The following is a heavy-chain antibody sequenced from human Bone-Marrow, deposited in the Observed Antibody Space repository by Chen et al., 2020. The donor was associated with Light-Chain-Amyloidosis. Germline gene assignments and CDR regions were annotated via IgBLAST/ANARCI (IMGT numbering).Heavy chain of an antibody. D-gene: IGHD3-10*01. J-gene: IGHJ4*02. CDR3: ARGLFGSGSALPLDF. Sequence: EVQLLESGGGLVQPGVSLRLSCAASGFTFSSYAMSWVRQAPGKGLEWVSRINSDGHVTTYADSVKGRVAISRENAKHTLYLQMNNLRAEDTATYYCARGLFGSGSALPLDFWGEGTLVTVSS. CDR1: GFTFSSYA. V-gene: IGHV3-74*03. CDR2: INSDGHVT.